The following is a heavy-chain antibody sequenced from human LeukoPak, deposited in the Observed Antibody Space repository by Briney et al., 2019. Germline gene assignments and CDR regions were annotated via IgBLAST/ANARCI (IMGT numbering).Heavy chain of an antibody. J-gene: IGHJ4*02. CDR2: LNSDGNNT. D-gene: IGHD5-24*01. CDR1: GFTFNTYW. V-gene: IGHV3-74*01. CDR3: AVEMATTPLFDY. Sequence: GGSLRLTCAASGFTFNTYWMHWVRQAPGKGLVWVSRLNSDGNNTAYADSVKGRFTISRDNAKNSLYLQMNSLRAEDTAVYYCAVEMATTPLFDYWGQGTLVTVSS.